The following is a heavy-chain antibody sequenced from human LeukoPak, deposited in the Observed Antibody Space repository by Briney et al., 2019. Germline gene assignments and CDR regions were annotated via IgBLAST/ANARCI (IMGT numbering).Heavy chain of an antibody. CDR1: GFTFSDYG. Sequence: PGGSLRLSCAASGFTFSDYGMHWVRQAPGKGLEWVAFIRYDGSNKYYADSVKGRFTISRDNSKNTLYLQMNSLRAEDTAVYYCAKVGDIVVVPAAIRPAFDIWGQGTMVTVSS. CDR2: IRYDGSNK. D-gene: IGHD2-2*01. V-gene: IGHV3-30*02. J-gene: IGHJ3*02. CDR3: AKVGDIVVVPAAIRPAFDI.